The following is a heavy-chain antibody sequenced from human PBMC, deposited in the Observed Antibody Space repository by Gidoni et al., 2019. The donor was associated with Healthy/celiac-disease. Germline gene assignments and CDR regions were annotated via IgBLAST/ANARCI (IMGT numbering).Heavy chain of an antibody. CDR1: GGSFSGYY. CDR3: ARYSYDDWYFDL. J-gene: IGHJ2*01. CDR2: INHSGST. Sequence: QVQLQQWGAGLLTPSETLSLTCAVYGGSFSGYYWSWIRQPPGKGLEWIGEINHSGSTNYNPSLKSRVTISVDTSKNQFSLKLSSVTAADTAVYYCARYSYDDWYFDLWGRGTLVTVSS. V-gene: IGHV4-34*01. D-gene: IGHD3-3*01.